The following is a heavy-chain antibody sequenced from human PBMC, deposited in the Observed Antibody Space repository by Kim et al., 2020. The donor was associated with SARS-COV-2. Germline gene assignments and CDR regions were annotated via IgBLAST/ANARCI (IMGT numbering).Heavy chain of an antibody. J-gene: IGHJ6*02. D-gene: IGHD3-10*01. Sequence: SETLSLTCAVSGGSISSGGYSWSWIRQPPGKGLEWIGYIYHSGSTYYNPSLKSRVTISVDRSKNQFSLKLSSVTAADTAVYYCASNYGSGSYYWDGMDVWGQGTTVTVSS. CDR3: ASNYGSGSYYWDGMDV. CDR1: GGSISSGGYS. CDR2: IYHSGST. V-gene: IGHV4-30-2*01.